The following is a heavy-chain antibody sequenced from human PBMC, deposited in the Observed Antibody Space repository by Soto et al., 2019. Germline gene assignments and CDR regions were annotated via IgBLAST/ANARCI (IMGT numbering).Heavy chain of an antibody. CDR2: IYYSGST. D-gene: IGHD2-21*02. V-gene: IGHV4-59*01. CDR1: GGSISSYY. J-gene: IGHJ5*02. CDR3: ARGLGVTRDWFDP. Sequence: QVQLQESGPGLVKPSETLSLTCTVSGGSISSYYWSWIRQPPGKGLEWIGYIYYSGSTNYNPSLKSRVTTSVHTPKKQFSLQLSSVTAADTPVYYCARGLGVTRDWFDPWGQGTLVTVSS.